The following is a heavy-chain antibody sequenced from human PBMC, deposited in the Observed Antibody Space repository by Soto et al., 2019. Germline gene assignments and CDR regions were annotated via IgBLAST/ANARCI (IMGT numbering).Heavy chain of an antibody. CDR1: GFTFSSYE. D-gene: IGHD3-22*01. J-gene: IGHJ3*02. V-gene: IGHV3-48*03. CDR2: ISSSGSTI. CDR3: ARDHYDSSGYYLLDAFDI. Sequence: PGGSLRLSCAASGFTFSSYEMNWVRQAPGKGLEWVSYISSSGSTIYYADSVKGRFTISRDNAKNSLYLQMNSLRAEDTAVYYCARDHYDSSGYYLLDAFDIWAKGQWSPSPQ.